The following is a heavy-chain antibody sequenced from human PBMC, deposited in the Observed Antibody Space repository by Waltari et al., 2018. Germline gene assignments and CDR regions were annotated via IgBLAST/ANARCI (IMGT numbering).Heavy chain of an antibody. CDR2: INTGKVNT. D-gene: IGHD1-26*01. J-gene: IGHJ4*02. CDR1: GYTFSSYS. CDR3: ARDGAERGDD. V-gene: IGHV1-3*04. Sequence: QVQLVQSGAEVQKPGASVKVSCKASGYTFSSYSIHWVRQAPGQRLEGMGWINTGKVNTIYSQRFQGRVTITGDTSASTVYRDLSSLRSEDTAVYYCARDGAERGDDWGQGTLVTVSS.